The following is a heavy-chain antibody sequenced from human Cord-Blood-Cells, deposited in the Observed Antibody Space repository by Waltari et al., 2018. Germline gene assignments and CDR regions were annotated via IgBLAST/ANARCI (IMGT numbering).Heavy chain of an antibody. V-gene: IGHV4-59*08. CDR1: GGSISSYY. Sequence: QVQLQESGPGLVKPSETLSLTCTVSGGSISSYYWSWIRQPPGKGLEWIGYIYYRASTNSNPSPKSRVTISVDTSKNRFSRKLSSVTAADTAVYYCARLIVGATQANHFDYWGQGTLVTVSS. D-gene: IGHD1-26*01. J-gene: IGHJ4*02. CDR3: ARLIVGATQANHFDY. CDR2: IYYRAST.